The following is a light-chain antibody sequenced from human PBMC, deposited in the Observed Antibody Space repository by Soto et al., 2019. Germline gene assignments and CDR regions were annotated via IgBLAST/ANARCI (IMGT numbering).Light chain of an antibody. V-gene: IGLV2-14*01. J-gene: IGLJ1*01. Sequence: QSALTQPASVSGSPGQSITISCSGTSSDVGAHNLVSWYQQHPGRAPKLMIYAVSNRPSGVSNRFSGSKSGNTASLTISGLQAEDEADYYCCSLTTRDSHVFGTVTKLTVL. CDR1: SSDVGAHNL. CDR2: AVS. CDR3: CSLTTRDSHV.